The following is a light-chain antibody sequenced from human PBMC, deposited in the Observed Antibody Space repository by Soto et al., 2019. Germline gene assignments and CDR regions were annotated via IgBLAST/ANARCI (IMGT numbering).Light chain of an antibody. CDR3: QQHNTYPIT. CDR1: QSISSW. J-gene: IGKJ5*01. CDR2: KAS. V-gene: IGKV1-5*03. Sequence: DIQMTQSPSTLSASVGDRVIITCRASQSISSWLAWYQQKPGKAPKLLIYKASSLESGVPSRFSGSRSVTEFTLTISSLQPDDFATYYCQQHNTYPITFGQGTRLEIK.